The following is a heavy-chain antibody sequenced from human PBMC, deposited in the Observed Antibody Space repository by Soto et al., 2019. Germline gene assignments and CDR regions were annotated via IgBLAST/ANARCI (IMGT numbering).Heavy chain of an antibody. J-gene: IGHJ6*02. CDR1: GFTFDDYG. V-gene: IGHV3-20*04. D-gene: IGHD6-19*01. CDR2: INWNGGST. Sequence: GGSLRLSCAASGFTFDDYGMSWVRQAPGKGLEWVSGINWNGGSTGYADSVKGRFTISRDNAKNSLYLQMNSLRAEDTALYYCARAGIAVGFLGAETHYYYGMDVWGQGTTVTVSS. CDR3: ARAGIAVGFLGAETHYYYGMDV.